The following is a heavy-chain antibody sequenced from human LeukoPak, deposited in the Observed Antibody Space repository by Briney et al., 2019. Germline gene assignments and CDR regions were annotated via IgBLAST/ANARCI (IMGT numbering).Heavy chain of an antibody. CDR3: TRAPPGMTMMTDY. V-gene: IGHV1-18*04. CDR2: VSTNDGNT. Sequence: ASVKVSCKASGYTFTGYYMHWVRQAPGQGLEWMGWVSTNDGNTVYAQRLQGRVTMTTDTSTSVAYMGLRSLTSDDTAVYYCTRAPPGMTMMTDYWGQGTLVTVSS. CDR1: GYTFTGYY. D-gene: IGHD3-22*01. J-gene: IGHJ4*02.